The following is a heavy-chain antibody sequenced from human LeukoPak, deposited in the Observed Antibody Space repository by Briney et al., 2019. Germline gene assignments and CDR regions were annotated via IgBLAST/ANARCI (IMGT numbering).Heavy chain of an antibody. CDR2: ISYDGRNK. CDR1: RFTFSNYV. Sequence: TGGSLRLSCAASRFTFSNYVMHWVRQAPGKGLEWVALISYDGRNKYYADSVKGRFTISRDNSKNTLYLQMNSLRAEDTALYYCARGGFGDYVGLVDYWGQGTLVTVAS. V-gene: IGHV3-30*03. J-gene: IGHJ4*02. CDR3: ARGGFGDYVGLVDY. D-gene: IGHD4-17*01.